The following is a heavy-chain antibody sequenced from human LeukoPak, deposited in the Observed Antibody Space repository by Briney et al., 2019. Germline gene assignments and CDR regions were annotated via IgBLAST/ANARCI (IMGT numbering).Heavy chain of an antibody. CDR2: YSGST. CDR3: ARGSVLYYMDV. Sequence: YSGSTYYIPSLKSRITISLDMSKNQYSLKLTSVTAADTAVYYCARGSVLYYMDVWGKGTTVTVSS. J-gene: IGHJ6*03. D-gene: IGHD3-10*01. V-gene: IGHV4-39*07.